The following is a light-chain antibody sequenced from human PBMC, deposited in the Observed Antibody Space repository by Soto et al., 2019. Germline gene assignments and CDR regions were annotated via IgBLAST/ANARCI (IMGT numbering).Light chain of an antibody. J-gene: IGKJ1*01. Sequence: DIQLTQSPSFLSASVGDRVTITCRASQGISSYLAWYQQKPGKAPKLLISAAPTLQSGVPSRFGGSGSGTDFTLTIRNLQPEDFATYYCQQLNRYPPTFGQGTKVEIK. V-gene: IGKV1-9*01. CDR1: QGISSY. CDR3: QQLNRYPPT. CDR2: AAP.